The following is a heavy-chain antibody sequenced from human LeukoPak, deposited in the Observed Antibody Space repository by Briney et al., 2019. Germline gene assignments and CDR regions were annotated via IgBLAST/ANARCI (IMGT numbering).Heavy chain of an antibody. D-gene: IGHD6-13*01. J-gene: IGHJ3*02. Sequence: SQTLSLTCAISGDSVSSNSAACNWIRQSPSRGLEWLGRTYYRSKWYNEYAVSVKSRITINPDTSKNQFSLQLNSVTPQDTAVSYCAWLLKRPSGYSSSLSRVYGAFDIWGQGTMVTVSS. V-gene: IGHV6-1*01. CDR2: TYYRSKWYN. CDR3: AWLLKRPSGYSSSLSRVYGAFDI. CDR1: GDSVSSNSAA.